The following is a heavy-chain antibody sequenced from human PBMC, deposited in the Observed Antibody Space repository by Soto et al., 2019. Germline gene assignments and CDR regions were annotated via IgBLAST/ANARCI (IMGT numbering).Heavy chain of an antibody. CDR1: CGSIINGDYC. Sequence: SETLSLTGTVSCGSIINGDYCWGWIRQPPGKGLEWIGYVYYSGTTYSHPSLNSRVSISVDTSENQFSLRLTSVTAADTAVYYCVTVNLVGAAYYFDYWGPGTLVTVSS. V-gene: IGHV4-30-4*01. CDR3: VTVNLVGAAYYFDY. J-gene: IGHJ4*02. CDR2: VYYSGTT. D-gene: IGHD1-26*01.